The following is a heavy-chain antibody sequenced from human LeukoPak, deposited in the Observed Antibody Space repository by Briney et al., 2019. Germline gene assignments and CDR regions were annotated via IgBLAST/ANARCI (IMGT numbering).Heavy chain of an antibody. CDR1: GFTFSDSW. J-gene: IGHJ6*02. Sequence: GGSLRLPCAASGFTFSDSWMSWVRQAPGKGLEWVANMNQDGSAKGYVDSVKGRFTISRDNARNSLYLQMSNLRPEDTAVYYCATYTHWVAGDVWGQGTTVTVS. CDR2: MNQDGSAK. CDR3: ATYTHWVAGDV. V-gene: IGHV3-7*01. D-gene: IGHD3-16*01.